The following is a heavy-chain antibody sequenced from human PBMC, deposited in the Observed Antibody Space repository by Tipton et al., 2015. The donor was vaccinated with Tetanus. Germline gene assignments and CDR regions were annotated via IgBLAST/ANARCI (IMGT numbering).Heavy chain of an antibody. D-gene: IGHD6-6*01. CDR2: ISGDAKRT. CDR3: AKGRIAAREFDPPPFDY. V-gene: IGHV3-NL1*01. J-gene: IGHJ4*02. CDR1: GFTFSSYG. Sequence: SLRLSCATSGFTFSSYGVAWFRQAPGKGLEWVASISGDAKRTYYTDSMKGRLSISRDNSKNTLYLQMNSLRAEDTAVYYCAKGRIAAREFDPPPFDYWGQGTLVTVSS.